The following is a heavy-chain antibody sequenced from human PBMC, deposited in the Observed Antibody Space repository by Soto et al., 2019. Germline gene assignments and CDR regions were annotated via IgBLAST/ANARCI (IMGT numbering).Heavy chain of an antibody. Sequence: GGSLRLSCAASGFTFSPHAMHWVRQCPGKGLEWVALISYDGTNKYYADSVKGRFTISRDNSKNTLYLQMNSLRAEDTAVYYCARERNTGYDYSYYYGMDVWGQGTTVTVSS. CDR1: GFTFSPHA. CDR3: ARERNTGYDYSYYYGMDV. CDR2: ISYDGTNK. V-gene: IGHV3-30-3*01. D-gene: IGHD5-18*01. J-gene: IGHJ6*02.